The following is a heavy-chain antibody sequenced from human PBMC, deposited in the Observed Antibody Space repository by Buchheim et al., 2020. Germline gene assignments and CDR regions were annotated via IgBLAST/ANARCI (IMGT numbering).Heavy chain of an antibody. CDR3: ARVFEYYYDSSGPFDY. J-gene: IGHJ4*02. CDR1: GFTFSSYA. Sequence: QVQLVESGGGVVQPGRSLRLSCAASGFTFSSYAMHWVRQAPGKGLEWVAVISYDGSNKYYADSVKGRFTISRDNSKNKLYLQMNSLRAEDTAVYYCARVFEYYYDSSGPFDYWGQGTL. D-gene: IGHD3-22*01. CDR2: ISYDGSNK. V-gene: IGHV3-30*04.